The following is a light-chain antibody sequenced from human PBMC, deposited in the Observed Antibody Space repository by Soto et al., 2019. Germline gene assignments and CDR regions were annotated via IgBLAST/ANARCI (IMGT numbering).Light chain of an antibody. Sequence: DIQMTQSPSSLSASVGDRVTITCRASQSISSYLNWYQSISSYLNWYQQKPGKGPKVRIYAASSLQSGVPSRFSGSGSGTDFTLTISSLHPEDFATYYCQQSYSSPTWTFGQGTKVEIK. CDR3: QQSYSSPTWT. CDR1: QSISSYLNWYQSISSY. CDR2: AAS. V-gene: IGKV1-39*01. J-gene: IGKJ1*01.